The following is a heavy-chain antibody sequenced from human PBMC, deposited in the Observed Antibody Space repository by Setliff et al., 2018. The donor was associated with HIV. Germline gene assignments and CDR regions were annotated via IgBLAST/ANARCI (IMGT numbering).Heavy chain of an antibody. D-gene: IGHD1-1*01. V-gene: IGHV3-53*05. J-gene: IGHJ5*02. Sequence: PGGSLRLSCAASGFTVSSYYMSWVRQAPGKGLEWVSTIYSDGNTYHADSVKGRFTLSRDNSENALFLQMNSLRPEDTAVYYCTAGTPWEECFDPWGQGTLVTVSS. CDR1: GFTVSSYY. CDR3: TAGTPWEECFDP. CDR2: IYSDGNT.